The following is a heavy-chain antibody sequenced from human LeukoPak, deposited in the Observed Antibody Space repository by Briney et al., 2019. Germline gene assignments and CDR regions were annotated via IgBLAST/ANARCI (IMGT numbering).Heavy chain of an antibody. Sequence: SGTLSLTCTVSGGSISSYYWSWIRQPPGKGLEWIGYIYDSGSTNYNPSLKSRVTISVDTSKNQFSLKLSSVTAADTAVYYCAREAANGITIFTPHFDYWGQGTLVTVSS. CDR2: IYDSGST. CDR1: GGSISSYY. V-gene: IGHV4-59*01. D-gene: IGHD3-3*01. J-gene: IGHJ4*02. CDR3: AREAANGITIFTPHFDY.